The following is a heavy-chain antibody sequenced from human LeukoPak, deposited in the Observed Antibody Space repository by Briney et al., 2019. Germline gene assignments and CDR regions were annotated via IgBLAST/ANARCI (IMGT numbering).Heavy chain of an antibody. CDR1: GFTFSSYR. CDR2: ISSSSSTI. J-gene: IGHJ4*02. Sequence: GGSLRLSCAASGFTFSSYRMNWVRQAPGKRLEWVSYISSSSSTIYYADSVKGRFTISRDNAKNSLYLQMNSLRAEDTAVYYCASGSYYVRFDYWGQGTLVTVSS. D-gene: IGHD1-26*01. CDR3: ASGSYYVRFDY. V-gene: IGHV3-48*01.